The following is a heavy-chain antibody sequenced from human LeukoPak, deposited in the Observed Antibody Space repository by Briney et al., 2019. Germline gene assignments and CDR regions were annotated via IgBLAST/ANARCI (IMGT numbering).Heavy chain of an antibody. Sequence: SGPTLVKPTQTLTLTCTFSGFSLSTTGMWVSWIRQPPGKALEWLARIDWDDDKYYSTSLKTRLTLSKDTSKNQVVLTMTNMDPVDTATYYCARSMTTVTHDAFDIWGQGTMVTASS. CDR2: IDWDDDK. J-gene: IGHJ3*02. D-gene: IGHD4-17*01. V-gene: IGHV2-70*11. CDR1: GFSLSTTGMW. CDR3: ARSMTTVTHDAFDI.